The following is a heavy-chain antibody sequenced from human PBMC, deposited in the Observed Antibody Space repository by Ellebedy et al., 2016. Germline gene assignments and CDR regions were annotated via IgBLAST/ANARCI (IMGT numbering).Heavy chain of an antibody. CDR3: TRDPRLVDL. J-gene: IGHJ4*02. Sequence: GESLKISCAASGFTFSYSYMTWIRQAPGRGLEWVSYIIGSGHDINYADSVKGRFTISRDNAKNSLFLQMDSLRDEDTAVYYCTRDPRLVDLWGQGTLVTVSS. CDR1: GFTFSYSY. CDR2: IIGSGHDI. D-gene: IGHD2-15*01. V-gene: IGHV3-11*01.